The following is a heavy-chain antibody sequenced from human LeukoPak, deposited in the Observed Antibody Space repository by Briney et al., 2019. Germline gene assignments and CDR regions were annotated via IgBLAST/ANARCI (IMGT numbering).Heavy chain of an antibody. Sequence: GGSLRLSCAASGFTFSSYSMNWVRQAPGKGLEWVSSISSSSSYIYYADSVKGRFTISRDNAKNSLYLQMNSLRAEDTAVYYCARGRLSTVDPEEGYYYYMDVWGKGTTVTVSS. D-gene: IGHD5/OR15-5a*01. J-gene: IGHJ6*03. CDR1: GFTFSSYS. CDR3: ARGRLSTVDPEEGYYYYMDV. V-gene: IGHV3-21*01. CDR2: ISSSSSYI.